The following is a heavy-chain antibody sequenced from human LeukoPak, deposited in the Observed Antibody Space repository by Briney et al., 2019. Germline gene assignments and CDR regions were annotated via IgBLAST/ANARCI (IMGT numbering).Heavy chain of an antibody. Sequence: GTSVKVSCKASGYTFTNYGISWVRQAPGQGLEWMGWISAYNGNTHYAQKFQGRVTMTTDTSTNTAYMELRSLRSDDMAVYYCARGRSHGDGSGSYYDYFDYWGQGTLVTVSS. CDR1: GYTFTNYG. D-gene: IGHD3-10*01. CDR3: ARGRSHGDGSGSYYDYFDY. CDR2: ISAYNGNT. J-gene: IGHJ4*02. V-gene: IGHV1-18*03.